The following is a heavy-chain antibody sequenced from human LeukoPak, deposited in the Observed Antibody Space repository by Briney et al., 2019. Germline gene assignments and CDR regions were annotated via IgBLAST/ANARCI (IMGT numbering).Heavy chain of an antibody. J-gene: IGHJ6*02. V-gene: IGHV1-2*02. D-gene: IGHD1-1*01. Sequence: ASVKVSCKASGYTFTGYYMHWVRQAPGQGLEWMGWINPNSGGTNYAQKFQGRVTMTRDTSISTAYMEPSRLRSDDTAVYYCASPRGNWNDPGYYYGMDVWGQGTTVTVSS. CDR3: ASPRGNWNDPGYYYGMDV. CDR1: GYTFTGYY. CDR2: INPNSGGT.